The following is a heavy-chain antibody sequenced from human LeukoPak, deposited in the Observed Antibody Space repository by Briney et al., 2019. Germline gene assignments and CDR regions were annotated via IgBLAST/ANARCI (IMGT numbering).Heavy chain of an antibody. J-gene: IGHJ4*02. V-gene: IGHV4-39*01. D-gene: IGHD4-11*01. CDR2: IYYSGST. CDR1: GFTFSSYG. CDR3: ARQQKTVTPGNLDY. Sequence: GSLRLSCAASGFTFSSYGMHWVRQAPGKGLEWIGSIYYSGSTYYNPSLKSRVTISVDTSKNHFSLRLSSVTAADTAVYYCARQQKTVTPGNLDYWGQGMLVIISS.